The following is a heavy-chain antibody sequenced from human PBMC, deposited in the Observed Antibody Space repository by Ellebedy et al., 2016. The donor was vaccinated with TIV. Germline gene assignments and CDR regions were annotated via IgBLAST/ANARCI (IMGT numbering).Heavy chain of an antibody. CDR3: ARDLTTDWPPYGAY. J-gene: IGHJ4*02. D-gene: IGHD4-17*01. CDR2: ISAYSGHT. CDR1: GFSFTRYG. V-gene: IGHV1-18*04. Sequence: AASVKVSCKTSGFSFTRYGFTWVRQAPGQGLEWMGWISAYSGHTNFAQKFQDRVTMTTDTSTSTVYMELRSLRSDDTAVYYCARDLTTDWPPYGAYWGQGTLVTVSS.